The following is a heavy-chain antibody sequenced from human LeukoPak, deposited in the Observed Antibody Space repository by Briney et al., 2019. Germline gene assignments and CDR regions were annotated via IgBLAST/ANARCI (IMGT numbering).Heavy chain of an antibody. CDR3: AKRPGNQQYYFDY. CDR2: VTIPGST. CDR1: GFTFSNYA. J-gene: IGHJ4*02. Sequence: GGSLRLSCAASGFTFSNYAMSWVRQAPGKGLEWVSTVTIPGSTNYADSVKGRVTISRDNSKDTVYLQMNSLRAEDTAVYFCAKRPGNQQYYFDYWGQGTLVTVSS. V-gene: IGHV3-23*01. D-gene: IGHD4-11*01.